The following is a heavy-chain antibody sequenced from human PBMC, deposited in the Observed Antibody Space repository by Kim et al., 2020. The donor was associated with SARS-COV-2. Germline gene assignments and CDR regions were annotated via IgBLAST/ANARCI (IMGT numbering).Heavy chain of an antibody. Sequence: YYADSVKGRFTISRDNSQNSLYLKMNSLRAEETAVYYCARDSGGSYYFDYWGQGTLVTVSS. J-gene: IGHJ4*02. CDR3: ARDSGGSYYFDY. D-gene: IGHD1-26*01. V-gene: IGHV3-33*01.